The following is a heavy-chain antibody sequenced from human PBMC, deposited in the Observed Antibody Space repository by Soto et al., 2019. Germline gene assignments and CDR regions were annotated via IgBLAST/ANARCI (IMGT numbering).Heavy chain of an antibody. J-gene: IGHJ5*02. D-gene: IGHD5-12*01. CDR1: GFTFSSYG. CDR2: IWYDGSNK. Sequence: QVQLVESGGGVVQPGRSLRLSCAASGFTFSSYGMHWVRQAPGKGLEWGAVIWYDGSNKYYADSVQGRFTISRDNSKNTLYLQRNSLRAEDTAVYYCAREWGYGGYDYWFCPWGQGTLVTVSS. CDR3: AREWGYGGYDYWFCP. V-gene: IGHV3-33*01.